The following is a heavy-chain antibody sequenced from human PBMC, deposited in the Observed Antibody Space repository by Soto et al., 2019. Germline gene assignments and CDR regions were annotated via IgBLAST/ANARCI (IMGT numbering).Heavy chain of an antibody. CDR3: ARDAGSPVWFDP. J-gene: IGHJ5*02. Sequence: QVQLVESGGGVVQPGRSLRLSCAASGFTFSNNAMHWVRQAPGKGLEWVAVISYDGSNKYYADSVKGRFTISRDNSKNTLYLQMNSLRAEDTAVYYCARDAGSPVWFDPWGQGTLVTVSS. D-gene: IGHD6-13*01. CDR1: GFTFSNNA. CDR2: ISYDGSNK. V-gene: IGHV3-30-3*01.